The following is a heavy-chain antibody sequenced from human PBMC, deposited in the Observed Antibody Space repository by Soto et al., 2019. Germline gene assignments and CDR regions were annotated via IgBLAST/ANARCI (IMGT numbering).Heavy chain of an antibody. V-gene: IGHV4-4*02. CDR2: IYHSGST. CDR1: SGSISSSNW. CDR3: ASAHYDFWSGYYVSYMDV. J-gene: IGHJ6*03. Sequence: PSETLSLTCAVSSGSISSSNWWSWVRQPPGKGLEWIGEIYHSGSTNYNPSLKSRVTISVDKSKNQFSLKLSSVTAADTAVYYCASAHYDFWSGYYVSYMDVWGKGTKVTVSS. D-gene: IGHD3-3*01.